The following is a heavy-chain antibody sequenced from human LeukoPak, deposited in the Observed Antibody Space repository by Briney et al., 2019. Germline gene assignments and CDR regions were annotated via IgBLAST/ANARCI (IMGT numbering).Heavy chain of an antibody. CDR1: GGTFSSYA. D-gene: IGHD1-26*01. Sequence: ASVKVSCKASGGTFSSYAISWVRQAPGQGLEWMRGIIPIFGTANYAQKFQGRVTITADESTSTAYMELSSLRSEDTAVYYCARGVYSGSYSHWGQGTLVTVSS. V-gene: IGHV1-69*13. J-gene: IGHJ4*02. CDR2: IIPIFGTA. CDR3: ARGVYSGSYSH.